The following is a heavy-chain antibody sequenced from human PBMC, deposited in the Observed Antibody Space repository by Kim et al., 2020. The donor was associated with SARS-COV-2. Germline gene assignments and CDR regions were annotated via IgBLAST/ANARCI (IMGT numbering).Heavy chain of an antibody. V-gene: IGHV5-10-1*01. CDR2: IDPSDSYT. J-gene: IGHJ6*02. CDR1: GYSFTSYW. CDR3: ARYYGSGSYYYYYGMDV. Sequence: GESLKISCKGSGYSFTSYWISWVRQMPGKGLEWMGRIDPSDSYTNYSPSFQGHVTISADKSISTAYLQWSSLKASDTAMYYCARYYGSGSYYYYYGMDVWGQGTTVTVSS. D-gene: IGHD3-10*01.